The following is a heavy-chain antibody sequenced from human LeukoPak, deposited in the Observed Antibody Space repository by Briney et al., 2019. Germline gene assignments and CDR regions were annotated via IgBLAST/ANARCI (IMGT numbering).Heavy chain of an antibody. CDR1: GGSISSSSYY. V-gene: IGHV4-39*01. D-gene: IGHD3-10*01. CDR3: ARLPIMVREIAHDAFDI. Sequence: SETLSLTCTVSGGSISSSSYYWGWIRQPPGKGLEWIGSIYYSGSTYYNPSLKSRVTISVDTSKNQFSLKLSSVTAADTAVYYCARLPIMVREIAHDAFDIWGQGTMVTASS. CDR2: IYYSGST. J-gene: IGHJ3*02.